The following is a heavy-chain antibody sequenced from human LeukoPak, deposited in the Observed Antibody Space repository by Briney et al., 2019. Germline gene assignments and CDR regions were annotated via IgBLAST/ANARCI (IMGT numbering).Heavy chain of an antibody. CDR2: INPKSGGT. CDR3: ARYCSSTSCRRQNWFDP. Sequence: ASVKVSCKASGYTFTGYYMYWVRQAPGQGLDWMGWINPKSGGTNYAQKFQGRVTMTRDTSISTAYMELRSLRSDDTAVYYCARYCSSTSCRRQNWFDPWGQGTLVTVSS. CDR1: GYTFTGYY. J-gene: IGHJ5*02. V-gene: IGHV1-2*02. D-gene: IGHD2-2*01.